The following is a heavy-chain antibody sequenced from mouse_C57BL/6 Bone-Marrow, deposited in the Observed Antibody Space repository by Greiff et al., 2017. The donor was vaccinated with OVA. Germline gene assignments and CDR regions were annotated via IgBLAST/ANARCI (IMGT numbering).Heavy chain of an antibody. CDR2: IYWDDDK. CDR3: AREVYYYGSSYWYFDV. Sequence: QVTLKVSGPGILQSSQTLSLTCSFSGFSLSTSGMGVSWIRQPSGKGLEWLAHIYWDDDKRYNPSLKSRLTISKDTSRNQVFLKITSVDTADTATYYCAREVYYYGSSYWYFDVWGTGTTVTVSS. J-gene: IGHJ1*03. D-gene: IGHD1-1*01. CDR1: GFSLSTSGMG. V-gene: IGHV8-12*01.